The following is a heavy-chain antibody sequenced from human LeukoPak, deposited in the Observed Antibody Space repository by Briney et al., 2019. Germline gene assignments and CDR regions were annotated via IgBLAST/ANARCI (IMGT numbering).Heavy chain of an antibody. CDR2: INHSGST. J-gene: IGHJ4*02. D-gene: IGHD2-15*01. CDR3: ARGAPHVVVVVAATRLFDY. CDR1: GITLSNYG. V-gene: IGHV4-34*01. Sequence: GSLRLSCAVSGITLSNYGMSWIRQPPGKGLERIGEINHSGSTNYNPSLKSRVTISVDTSKNQFSLKLSSVTAADTAVYYCARGAPHVVVVVAATRLFDYWGQGTLVTVSS.